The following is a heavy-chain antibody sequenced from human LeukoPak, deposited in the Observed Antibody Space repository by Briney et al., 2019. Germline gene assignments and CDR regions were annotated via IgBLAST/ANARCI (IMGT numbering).Heavy chain of an antibody. V-gene: IGHV3-23*01. D-gene: IGHD3-22*01. CDR2: ISGRDSGT. Sequence: GGSLRLSCAASGFIISNYAMNWVRQAPGQGLEWVSVISGRDSGTYCADSMKGRFTISRDNSKNTLYLQMNSLRAEDTAVYYCAKEPTYYYDSSSYQPYYFDFWGQGTLVTVSS. J-gene: IGHJ4*02. CDR3: AKEPTYYYDSSSYQPYYFDF. CDR1: GFIISNYA.